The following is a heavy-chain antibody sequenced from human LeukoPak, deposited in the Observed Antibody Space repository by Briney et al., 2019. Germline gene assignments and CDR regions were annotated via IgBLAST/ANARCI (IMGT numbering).Heavy chain of an antibody. J-gene: IGHJ4*02. D-gene: IGHD3-16*02. CDR2: IWYDGSNK. V-gene: IGHV3-33*01. CDR3: ARDLPSRLGELSPADY. CDR1: GFTFSSYG. Sequence: GGSLRLSCAASGFTFSSYGMHWVRQAPGKGLEWVAVIWYDGSNKYYADSAKGRFTISRDNSKNTLYLQMNSLRAEDTAVYYCARDLPSRLGELSPADYWGQGTLVTVSS.